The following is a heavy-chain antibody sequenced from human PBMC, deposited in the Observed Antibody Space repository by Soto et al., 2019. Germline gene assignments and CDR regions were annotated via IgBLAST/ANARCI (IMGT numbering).Heavy chain of an antibody. Sequence: EVQLVESGGGLIQPGGSLRLSCAVSGFTVSNNYMSWVRQAPGKGLEGVSVIYSGGYTAYGDSVKGRFTISRDNSKNTLNPKKKTPGAEAPAVFYWATQPGGGGYWGQGTLVTVSS. D-gene: IGHD3-10*01. J-gene: IGHJ4*02. CDR3: ATQPGGGGY. CDR2: IYSGGYT. CDR1: GFTVSNNY. V-gene: IGHV3-53*01.